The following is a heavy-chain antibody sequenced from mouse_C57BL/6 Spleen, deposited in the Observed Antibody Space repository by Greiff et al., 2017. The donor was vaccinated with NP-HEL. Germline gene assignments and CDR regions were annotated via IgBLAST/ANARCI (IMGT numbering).Heavy chain of an antibody. CDR1: GFNIKDDY. Sequence: EVKLQESGAELVRPGASVKLSCTASGFNIKDDYMHWVKQRPEQGLEWIGWIDPENGDTEYASKFQGKATITADTSSNTAYLQLSSLTSEDTAVYYCTLLRWFAYWGQGTLVTVSA. CDR2: IDPENGDT. D-gene: IGHD1-1*01. CDR3: TLLRWFAY. J-gene: IGHJ3*01. V-gene: IGHV14-4*01.